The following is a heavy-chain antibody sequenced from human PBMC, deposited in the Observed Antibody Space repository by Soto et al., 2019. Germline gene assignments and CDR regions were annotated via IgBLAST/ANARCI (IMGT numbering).Heavy chain of an antibody. CDR1: GGSISSGDYY. V-gene: IGHV4-30-4*01. CDR3: ARGRGTVVTPSGMDV. J-gene: IGHJ6*02. D-gene: IGHD4-17*01. CDR2: IYYSGST. Sequence: QVQLQESGPGLVKPSQTLSLTCTVSGGSISSGDYYWSWIRQPPGKGMEWIGYIYYSGSTYYNPSLKSRVTIAVDTSKNQFYLKLSSVTAADTAVYYCARGRGTVVTPSGMDVWGQGTTVTVSS.